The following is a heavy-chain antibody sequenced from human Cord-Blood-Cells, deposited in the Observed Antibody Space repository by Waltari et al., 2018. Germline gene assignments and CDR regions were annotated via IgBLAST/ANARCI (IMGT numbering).Heavy chain of an antibody. Sequence: QVQLVQSGAEVKKPGASVKVSCKASGYTFTGSYMHWVLQAPGQGLEWMGWINPNSGGTNYAQKFQGRVTMTRDTSISTAYMELSRLRSDDTAVYYCARDRSGGAAAGRLDYWGQGTLVTVSS. CDR2: INPNSGGT. CDR1: GYTFTGSY. J-gene: IGHJ4*02. V-gene: IGHV1-2*02. CDR3: ARDRSGGAAAGRLDY. D-gene: IGHD6-13*01.